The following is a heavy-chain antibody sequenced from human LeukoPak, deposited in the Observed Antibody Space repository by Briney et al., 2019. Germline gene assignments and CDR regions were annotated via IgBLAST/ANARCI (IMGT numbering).Heavy chain of an antibody. Sequence: ASVKVSCKASGYTFTSYAMHWVRQAPGQRLEWMGWINAGNGNTKYSQKFQGRVTITRDTSASTAYMELSSLRSEDTAMYYCARFRTGRAFDIWGQGTMVTVSS. V-gene: IGHV1-3*01. CDR1: GYTFTSYA. CDR3: ARFRTGRAFDI. D-gene: IGHD3/OR15-3a*01. J-gene: IGHJ3*02. CDR2: INAGNGNT.